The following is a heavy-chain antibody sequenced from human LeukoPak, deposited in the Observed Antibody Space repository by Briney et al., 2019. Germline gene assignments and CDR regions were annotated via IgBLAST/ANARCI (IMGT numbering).Heavy chain of an antibody. Sequence: GGSLRLSCEASGFSFGDHGMTWVRQVPGKGLEWVSGINWRGNSIGYAESVKGRFSISRDNAKNSLYLQMNSLRAEDTAVYYCTREQDREAAATVIGDSWGQGTLVTVSS. J-gene: IGHJ4*02. CDR1: GFSFGDHG. D-gene: IGHD2-15*01. CDR2: INWRGNSI. V-gene: IGHV3-20*04. CDR3: TREQDREAAATVIGDS.